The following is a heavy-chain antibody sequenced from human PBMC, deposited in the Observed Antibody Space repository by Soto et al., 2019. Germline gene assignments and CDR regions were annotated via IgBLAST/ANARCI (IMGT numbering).Heavy chain of an antibody. CDR2: IIPILGIA. CDR3: AADKGGFDP. Sequence: QVQLVQSGAEVKKPGSSVKVSCKASGGTFSSYTISWVRQAPGQGLEWMGRIIPILGIANYAQKFQGRVTXXADKSTSTAYMELSSLRSEDTAVYYCAADKGGFDPWGQGTLVTVSS. D-gene: IGHD2-15*01. V-gene: IGHV1-69*02. CDR1: GGTFSSYT. J-gene: IGHJ5*02.